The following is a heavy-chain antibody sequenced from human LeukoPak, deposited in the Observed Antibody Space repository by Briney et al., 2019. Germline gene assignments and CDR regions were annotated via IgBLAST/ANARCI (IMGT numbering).Heavy chain of an antibody. V-gene: IGHV1-69*13. CDR3: ARALGD. Sequence: SVKVSCKASGYTFTGYYMHWVRQAPGQGLEWMGGIIPIFGTANYAQKFQGRVTITADESTSTAYMELSSLRSEDTAVYYCARALGDWGQGTLVTVSS. D-gene: IGHD3-16*01. CDR2: IIPIFGTA. J-gene: IGHJ4*02. CDR1: GYTFTGYY.